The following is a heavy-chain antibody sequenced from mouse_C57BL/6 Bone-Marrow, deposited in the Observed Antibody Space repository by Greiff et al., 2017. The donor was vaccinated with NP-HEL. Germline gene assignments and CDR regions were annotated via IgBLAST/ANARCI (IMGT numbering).Heavy chain of an antibody. CDR1: GYTFTSYW. Sequence: QVQLQQPGAELVMPGASVKLSCKASGYTFTSYWMHWVKQRPGQGLEWIGEIDPSDSYTNYNQKFKGKSTLTVDKSSSTAYMQLSSLTSEDSAVYYCAFYYDYDRGIDYWGQGTTLTVSS. D-gene: IGHD2-4*01. V-gene: IGHV1-69*01. CDR2: IDPSDSYT. J-gene: IGHJ2*01. CDR3: AFYYDYDRGIDY.